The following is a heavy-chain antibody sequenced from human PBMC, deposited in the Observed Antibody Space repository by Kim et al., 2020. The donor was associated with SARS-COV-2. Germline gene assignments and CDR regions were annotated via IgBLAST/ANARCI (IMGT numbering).Heavy chain of an antibody. V-gene: IGHV4-59*08. CDR1: GGSISSYY. Sequence: SETLSLTCTVSGGSISSYYWSWIRQPPGKGLEWIGYIYYSGSTNYNPSLKSRVTISVDTSKNQFSLKLSSVTAADTAVYYCARHRNSGYDEEYYYYGMDVWCQGTTVTVSS. CDR2: IYYSGST. J-gene: IGHJ6*02. D-gene: IGHD5-12*01. CDR3: ARHRNSGYDEEYYYYGMDV.